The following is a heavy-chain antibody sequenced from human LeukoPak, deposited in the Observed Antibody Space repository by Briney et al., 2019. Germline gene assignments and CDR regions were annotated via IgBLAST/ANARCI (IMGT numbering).Heavy chain of an antibody. D-gene: IGHD4-17*01. J-gene: IGHJ4*02. Sequence: GGSLRLSCAASGCTFSSYIMNWVRQAPGKGLEWVSSISSSSSYIYYADSVKGRFTLSRDNSQNTLYLQMNSLRPDDTAVYYCAKGGASVPRYVDYWGQGTLVTVSS. CDR2: ISSSSSYI. V-gene: IGHV3-21*04. CDR3: AKGGASVPRYVDY. CDR1: GCTFSSYI.